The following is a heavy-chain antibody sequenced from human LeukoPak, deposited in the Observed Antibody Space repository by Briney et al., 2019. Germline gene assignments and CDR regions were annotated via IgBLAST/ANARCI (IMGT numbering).Heavy chain of an antibody. V-gene: IGHV1-2*02. D-gene: IGHD1-26*01. Sequence: GASVKVSCKASGGTFSSYAISWVRQAPGQGLEWMGWINPNSGGTNYAQKFQGRVTMTRDTSISTAYMELSRLRSDDTAVYYCARDSHIVGATYYFDYWGQGTLVTVSS. J-gene: IGHJ4*02. CDR3: ARDSHIVGATYYFDY. CDR1: GGTFSSYA. CDR2: INPNSGGT.